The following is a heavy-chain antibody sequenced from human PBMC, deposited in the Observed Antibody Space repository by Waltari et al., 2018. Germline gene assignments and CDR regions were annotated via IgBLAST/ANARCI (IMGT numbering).Heavy chain of an antibody. CDR1: GSSISSGSY. D-gene: IGHD3-10*01. CDR2: IYHSGST. CDR3: ARGGRESYRGLFDY. V-gene: IGHV4-38-2*01. J-gene: IGHJ4*02. Sequence: QVQLQESGPGLVKPSETLSLTCAVSGSSISSGSYWGWIRQRPGKGLEWIGSIYHSGSTYYNPSLKSRVTISVDTSKNQFSLKLSSVTAADTAVYYCARGGRESYRGLFDYWGQGTLVTVSS.